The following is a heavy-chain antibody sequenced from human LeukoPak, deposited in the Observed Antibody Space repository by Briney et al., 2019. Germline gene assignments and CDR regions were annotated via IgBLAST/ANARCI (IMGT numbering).Heavy chain of an antibody. D-gene: IGHD3-10*01. Sequence: GGSLRLSCAASGFTFSSYGMHWVRQAPGKGLEWVAVIWYDGSNKYYADSVKGRFTISRDNSKNTLYLQMNSLRAEDTAVYYCARDGWDYYGSGTRGVFDYWGQGTLVTVSS. CDR1: GFTFSSYG. J-gene: IGHJ4*02. CDR3: ARDGWDYYGSGTRGVFDY. CDR2: IWYDGSNK. V-gene: IGHV3-33*01.